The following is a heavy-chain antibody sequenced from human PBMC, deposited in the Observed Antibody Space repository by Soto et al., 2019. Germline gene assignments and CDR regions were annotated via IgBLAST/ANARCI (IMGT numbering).Heavy chain of an antibody. V-gene: IGHV3-23*01. Sequence: GRYLRLSCVASGCTFSNYAMSWVRQAPGKGLEWVSAIRGSATITYYADSVKGRFTISRDNSKNTLYLQMNSLRVADTAIYFCVKDIVEFPPRM. CDR3: VKDIVEFPPRM. CDR1: GCTFSNYA. J-gene: IGHJ6*01. D-gene: IGHD3-16*02. CDR2: IRGSATIT.